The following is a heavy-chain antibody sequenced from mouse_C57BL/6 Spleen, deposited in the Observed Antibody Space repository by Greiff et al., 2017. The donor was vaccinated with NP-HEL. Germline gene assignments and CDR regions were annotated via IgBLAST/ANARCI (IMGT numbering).Heavy chain of an antibody. CDR2: INYDGSST. J-gene: IGHJ1*03. Sequence: EVKLMESEGGLVQPGSSMKLSCTASGFTFSDYYMAWVRQVPEKGLEWVANINYDGSSTYYLDSLKSRFIISRDNAKNILYLQMSSLKSEDTATYYCARERGRLRRWGYFDVWGTGTTVTVSS. CDR1: GFTFSDYY. CDR3: ARERGRLRRWGYFDV. V-gene: IGHV5-16*01. D-gene: IGHD2-4*01.